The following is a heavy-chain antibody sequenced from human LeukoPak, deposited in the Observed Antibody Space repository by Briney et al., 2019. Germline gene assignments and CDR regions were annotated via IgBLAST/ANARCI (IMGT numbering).Heavy chain of an antibody. V-gene: IGHV3-48*02. CDR3: ARVAVIRISVGGTLSH. CDR2: ISSSGRNV. Sequence: GGALRLSCAASGFSFSDYSLSWVRQAPGTGLEWIAYISSSGRNVYYADSVKGRFTISRDNAENSRYLQLSSLGDEDTAVYCCARVAVIRISVGGTLSHWGQGALLTVS. CDR1: GFSFSDYS. J-gene: IGHJ4*02. D-gene: IGHD6-19*01.